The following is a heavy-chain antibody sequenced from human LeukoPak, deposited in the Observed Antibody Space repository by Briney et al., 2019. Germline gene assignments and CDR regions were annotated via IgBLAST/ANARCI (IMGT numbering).Heavy chain of an antibody. J-gene: IGHJ4*02. Sequence: SETLSLTCTVSGGSISSYYWSWIRPPPGKGLEWIGYIYYSGSTNYNPSLKSRVTISVDTSKNQFSLELSSVTAADTAVYYCARAVPSAYQDWGQGTLVTVSS. CDR2: IYYSGST. CDR3: ARAVPSAYQD. CDR1: GGSISSYY. V-gene: IGHV4-59*01. D-gene: IGHD6-6*01.